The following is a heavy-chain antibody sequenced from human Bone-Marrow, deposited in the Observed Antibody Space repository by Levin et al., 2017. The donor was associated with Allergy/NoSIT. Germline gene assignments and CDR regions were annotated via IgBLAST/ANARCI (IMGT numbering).Heavy chain of an antibody. Sequence: MSGGSLRLSCAASGFTFSDFYMSWIRQAPGKGLEWVSYISRSGHTIYYTDSVKGRFTISRDNAKNSLFLQMNSLRAEDTAVYYGARDQALYYYYYYMDVWGKGTTVTVSS. CDR3: ARDQALYYYYYYMDV. J-gene: IGHJ6*03. V-gene: IGHV3-11*01. CDR1: GFTFSDFY. CDR2: ISRSGHTI.